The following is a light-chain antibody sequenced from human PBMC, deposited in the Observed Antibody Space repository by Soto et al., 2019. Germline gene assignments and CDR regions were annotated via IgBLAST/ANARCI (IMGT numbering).Light chain of an antibody. V-gene: IGKV3-20*01. J-gene: IGKJ2*01. CDR3: QQYGSSPYT. CDR2: GAS. Sequence: EIVLTKSPGTLSLSPGERATLACRASQSGSSSYVAWYQQKPGQDPRLLIYGASSRATGSPDTFSGSGSGTDFTLTISRLEPEDFAVYYCQQYGSSPYTFGQGTKLEIK. CDR1: QSGSSSY.